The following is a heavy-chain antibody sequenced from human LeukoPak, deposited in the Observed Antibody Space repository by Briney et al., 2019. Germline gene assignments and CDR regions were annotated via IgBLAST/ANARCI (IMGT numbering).Heavy chain of an antibody. CDR1: GFTFSSYG. CDR3: AKDLAMVRGVIDY. V-gene: IGHV3-30*02. Sequence: GGPLRLSCAASGFTFSSYGMHWVRQAPGKGLEWVAFIRYDGSNKYYADSVKGRFTISRDNSKNTLYLQMNSLRAEDTAVYYCAKDLAMVRGVIDYWGQGTLVTVS. D-gene: IGHD3-10*01. J-gene: IGHJ4*02. CDR2: IRYDGSNK.